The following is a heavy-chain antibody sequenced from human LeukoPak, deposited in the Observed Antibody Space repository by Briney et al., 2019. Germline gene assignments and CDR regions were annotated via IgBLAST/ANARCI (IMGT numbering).Heavy chain of an antibody. CDR1: GYTFTGYY. CDR2: INPNSGVT. D-gene: IGHD4-23*01. J-gene: IGHJ4*02. Sequence: ASVKVSCKASGYTFTGYYMHWVRQAPGQGLEWMGWINPNSGVTDYAQKFQDRVTMTSDTSISTAHMEFSRLRSDDTAMYYCARDLGVTVRPFSLFYWGQGTLVTVSS. CDR3: ARDLGVTVRPFSLFY. V-gene: IGHV1-2*02.